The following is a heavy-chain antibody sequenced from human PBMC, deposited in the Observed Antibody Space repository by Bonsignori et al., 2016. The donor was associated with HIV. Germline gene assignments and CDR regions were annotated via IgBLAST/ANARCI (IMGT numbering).Heavy chain of an antibody. CDR1: GFIFSGYA. Sequence: GGSLRLSCAASGFIFSGYAMHWVRQVPEKGLVWVSRINSDGSSTFYADSVKGRFTTSRDNAKNTLYLQMNSLRAEDTAVYYCARDNRGSDYWGQGSLVTVSS. CDR3: ARDNRGSDY. D-gene: IGHD1-14*01. V-gene: IGHV3-74*01. J-gene: IGHJ4*02. CDR2: INSDGSST.